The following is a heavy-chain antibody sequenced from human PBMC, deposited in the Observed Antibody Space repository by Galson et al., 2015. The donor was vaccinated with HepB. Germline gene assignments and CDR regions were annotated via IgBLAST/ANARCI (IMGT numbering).Heavy chain of an antibody. D-gene: IGHD4-23*01. V-gene: IGHV1-69*13. CDR3: ARRGWLGGGNSVAFDI. J-gene: IGHJ3*02. CDR1: GGTFSSYA. Sequence: SVKVSCKASGGTFSSYAISWVRQAPGQGLEWMGGIIPIFGTANYAQKFQGRVTITADESTSTAYMELSSLRSEDTAVYYCARRGWLGGGNSVAFDIWGQGTMVTVSS. CDR2: IIPIFGTA.